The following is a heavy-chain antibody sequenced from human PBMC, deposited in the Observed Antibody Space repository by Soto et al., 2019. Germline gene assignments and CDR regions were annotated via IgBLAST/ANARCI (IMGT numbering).Heavy chain of an antibody. Sequence: PGGSLRLSCAASGFTFSSYWMHWVRQAPGKGLVWVSRINSDGSNTSYADSVKGRFTISRDNAKNTLYLQMNTLRAEDTAVYYCARTRVDCSGGSCYWPHFDCWGQGTLVTVSS. CDR3: ARTRVDCSGGSCYWPHFDC. CDR2: INSDGSNT. J-gene: IGHJ4*02. CDR1: GFTFSSYW. D-gene: IGHD2-15*01. V-gene: IGHV3-74*01.